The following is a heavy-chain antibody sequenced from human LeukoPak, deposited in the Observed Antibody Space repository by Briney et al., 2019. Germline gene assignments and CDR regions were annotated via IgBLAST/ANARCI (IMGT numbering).Heavy chain of an antibody. CDR2: ISSNGGST. J-gene: IGHJ4*02. Sequence: PGGSLRLSCAASGFTFSSYAMHWVRQAPGKGLEYVSAISSNGGSTYYADSVKGRFTISRDNSRNTLYLQMSSLRAEDTAVYYCVGRGVVLYYYYFDYWGQGTLVTVSS. CDR3: VGRGVVLYYYYFDY. D-gene: IGHD3-10*01. CDR1: GFTFSSYA. V-gene: IGHV3-64D*06.